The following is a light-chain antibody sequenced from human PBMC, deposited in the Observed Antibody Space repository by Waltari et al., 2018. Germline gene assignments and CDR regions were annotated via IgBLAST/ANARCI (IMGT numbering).Light chain of an antibody. V-gene: IGKV2-28*01. CDR2: LGS. Sequence: ILMTQSPLSLPVTPGEPPSISCRSSQSLLNSIGINYYDESLQKPGQAPQLLIYLGSSRASGVPDRFSGSGSGTDFTLNISRVEAEDVAVYYCQQALRSPRTFGQGTKVEIK. CDR1: QSLLNSIGINY. J-gene: IGKJ1*01. CDR3: QQALRSPRT.